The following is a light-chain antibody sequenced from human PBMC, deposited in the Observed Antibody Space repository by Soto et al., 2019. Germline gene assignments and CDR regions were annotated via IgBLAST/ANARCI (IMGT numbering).Light chain of an antibody. CDR1: QGISTY. CDR2: AAS. J-gene: IGKJ4*01. Sequence: DIQMTQSPSSLSASVGGRVTITCRASQGISTYLAWYQQKPGKVPKLLIYAASTLQSGVPSRFSGSESGTEFTLSNSSLQPEDVATYYYQNYNSAPLNFGGRTKVEIK. CDR3: QNYNSAPLN. V-gene: IGKV1-27*01.